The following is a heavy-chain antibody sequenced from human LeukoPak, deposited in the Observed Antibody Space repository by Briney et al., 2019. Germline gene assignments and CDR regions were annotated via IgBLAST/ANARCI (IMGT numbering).Heavy chain of an antibody. CDR3: ARRYGSGWYDF. CDR2: IYSGGST. V-gene: IGHV3-53*01. CDR1: GFTVSSNF. J-gene: IGHJ5*01. D-gene: IGHD6-19*01. Sequence: GGSLRLSCAASGFTVSSNFMSWVRRAPGKGLECVSVIYSGGSTYYADAVKGRFTISRDNSKNTLYLQMNSLRAEDTAVYYCARRYGSGWYDFWGQGTLVTVS.